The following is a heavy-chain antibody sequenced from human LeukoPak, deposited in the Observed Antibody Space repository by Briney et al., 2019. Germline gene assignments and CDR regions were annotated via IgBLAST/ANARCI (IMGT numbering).Heavy chain of an antibody. V-gene: IGHV4-34*01. CDR1: GESFNDYY. D-gene: IGHD6-6*01. CDR2: MIHCGCT. CDR3: ARGQVKIPRLDPRRSSYFYGLDV. J-gene: IGHJ6*02. Sequence: PSETLSLTCAVSGESFNDYYWNWIRQPPGKGLEWIGEMIHCGCTNYNPSLKSRVTLSVDSSKKQFSLKMTSVTAADTAVYYCARGQVKIPRLDPRRSSYFYGLDVWGLGTTVTVSS.